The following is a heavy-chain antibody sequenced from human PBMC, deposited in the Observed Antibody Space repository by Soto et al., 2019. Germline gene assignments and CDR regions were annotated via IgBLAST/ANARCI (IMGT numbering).Heavy chain of an antibody. CDR2: VYSTGST. V-gene: IGHV4-30-4*08. D-gene: IGHD2-2*02. CDR3: AREGRGKKAGYNGLVSLGY. J-gene: IGHJ4*02. CDR1: GASIRGSYYF. Sequence: SETLSLTCTVTGASIRGSYYFWSWIRQPPGEGLEWLGYVYSTGSTYYNPSLKSRISMSVDTSKNQFSLILSSVSAADTAVYYCAREGRGKKAGYNGLVSLGYWGQGTLVTVSS.